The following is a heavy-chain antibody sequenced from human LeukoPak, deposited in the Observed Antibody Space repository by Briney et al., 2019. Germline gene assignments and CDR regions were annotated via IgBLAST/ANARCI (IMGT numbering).Heavy chain of an antibody. J-gene: IGHJ4*02. Sequence: GASVKVSCKASGYTFTGYYMHWVRQAPGQGIEWMGRINPNSGGTNYAQKFQGRVTMTRDTSISTAYMELSRLRSDDTAVYYCAREGDCSSTSCYTFDYWGQGTLVTVSS. CDR1: GYTFTGYY. V-gene: IGHV1-2*06. D-gene: IGHD2-2*02. CDR3: AREGDCSSTSCYTFDY. CDR2: INPNSGGT.